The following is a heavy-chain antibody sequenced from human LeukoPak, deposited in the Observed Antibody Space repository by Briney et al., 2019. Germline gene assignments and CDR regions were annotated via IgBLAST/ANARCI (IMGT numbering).Heavy chain of an antibody. Sequence: GESLKISCKISGYKLTNNWIGWVRQVPGKGLEWMGLIYPGYSDAKYSPSFQGQVTISADKSISTAYLQWSSLKASDTAMYYCARHVNYYDSSGYTDYWGQGTLVTVSS. CDR2: IYPGYSDA. J-gene: IGHJ4*02. V-gene: IGHV5-51*01. CDR3: ARHVNYYDSSGYTDY. D-gene: IGHD3-22*01. CDR1: GYKLTNNW.